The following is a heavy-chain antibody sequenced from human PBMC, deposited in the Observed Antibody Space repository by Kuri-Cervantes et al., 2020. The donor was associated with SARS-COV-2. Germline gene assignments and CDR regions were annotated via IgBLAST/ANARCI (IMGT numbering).Heavy chain of an antibody. Sequence: GGSLRLSCAASGFTFSSYAMSWVRQAPGKGLEWVSAISGSGGSTYYADSVKGRFTISRDNSKNTLYLQMNSLRAEDTAVYYCAKVGYCSSTSCYISYYFDYWGKGTTVTVSS. CDR3: AKVGYCSSTSCYISYYFDY. V-gene: IGHV3-23*01. J-gene: IGHJ4*03. CDR2: ISGSGGST. D-gene: IGHD2-2*02. CDR1: GFTFSSYA.